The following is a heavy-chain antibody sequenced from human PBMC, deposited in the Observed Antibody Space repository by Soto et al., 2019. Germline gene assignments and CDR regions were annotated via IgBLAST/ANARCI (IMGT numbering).Heavy chain of an antibody. V-gene: IGHV3-23*01. CDR1: AFTFNNYA. D-gene: IGHD3-22*01. CDR3: AKSRYSDSSGDFYDY. J-gene: IGHJ4*02. CDR2: IGGSGRTT. Sequence: GGSLRLSCAASAFTFNNYAMSWVRQAPGKGLEWGSGIGGSGRTTYYADSVKGRFTISRDNSNNTLVLQMNSLRAEDTAVYYCAKSRYSDSSGDFYDYWGKGNLVTV.